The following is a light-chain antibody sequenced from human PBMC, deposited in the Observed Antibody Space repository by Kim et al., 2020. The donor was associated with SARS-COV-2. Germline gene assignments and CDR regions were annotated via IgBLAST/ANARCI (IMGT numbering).Light chain of an antibody. CDR3: QSYDSTNVV. J-gene: IGLJ3*02. CDR1: SGTIASKY. Sequence: GKAVTISCSRSSGTIASKYVQWYQQRPGSAPTTVIQANNQRPSGVPDRFSGSIDSSSNSASLTISGLRTEDEADSYCQSYDSTNVVFGGGTQLTVL. CDR2: ANN. V-gene: IGLV6-57*03.